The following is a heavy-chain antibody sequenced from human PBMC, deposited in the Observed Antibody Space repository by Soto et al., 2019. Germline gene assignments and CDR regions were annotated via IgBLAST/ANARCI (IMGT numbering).Heavy chain of an antibody. CDR2: INHSGST. Sequence: NPSETLSLTCAVYGGSFSGYFWSWFRQPPGKGLEWIGEINHSGSTNYNPSLKSRVTISVDTSKNQLSLKLNSVTAADTAVYYCARGKGQLLLVRPKGFDPWGQGTLVTVSS. V-gene: IGHV4-34*01. J-gene: IGHJ5*02. D-gene: IGHD2-2*01. CDR3: ARGKGQLLLVRPKGFDP. CDR1: GGSFSGYF.